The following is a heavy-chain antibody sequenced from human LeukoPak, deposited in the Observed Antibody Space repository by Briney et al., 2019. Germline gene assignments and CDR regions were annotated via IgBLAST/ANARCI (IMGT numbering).Heavy chain of an antibody. D-gene: IGHD3-22*01. V-gene: IGHV3-23*01. CDR3: AKILPPATYYYDSNYYFDY. Sequence: GGSPRLSCAASGFTFSSYGMSWVRQAPGKGLEWVSAISGSGGSTYYADSVKGRFTISRDNSKNTLYLQMNSLRAEDTAVYYCAKILPPATYYYDSNYYFDYWGQGTLVTVSS. J-gene: IGHJ4*02. CDR2: ISGSGGST. CDR1: GFTFSSYG.